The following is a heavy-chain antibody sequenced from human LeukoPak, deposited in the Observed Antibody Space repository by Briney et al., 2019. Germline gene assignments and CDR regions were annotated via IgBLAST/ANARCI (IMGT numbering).Heavy chain of an antibody. V-gene: IGHV1-2*02. J-gene: IGHJ4*02. CDR3: ARDESGGRGIQLPTYYFDY. CDR1: GYTFTGYY. D-gene: IGHD5-18*01. CDR2: INPNSGGT. Sequence: ASVKVSCKASGYTFTGYYMHWVRQAPGQGLEWMGWINPNSGGTNYAQKFQGRVTMTRDTSISTAYMELSRLRSDDTAVYYCARDESGGRGIQLPTYYFDYWGQETLVTVSP.